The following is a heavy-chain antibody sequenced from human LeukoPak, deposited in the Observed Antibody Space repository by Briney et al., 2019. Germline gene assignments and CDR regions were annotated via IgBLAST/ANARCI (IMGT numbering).Heavy chain of an antibody. CDR1: GITLANYG. CDR2: VSGSGGST. J-gene: IGHJ4*02. D-gene: IGHD3-22*01. V-gene: IGHV3-23*01. CDR3: AKRGVVIRVILVGFHKEAYYFDS. Sequence: PGGSLRLSCVVSGITLANYGMSWVRQASGKGLEWVAGVSGSGGSTHYADSVKGRFTISRDNPKNTLYLQMNSLRAEDTAVYFCAKRGVVIRVILVGFHKEAYYFDSWGQGALVTVSS.